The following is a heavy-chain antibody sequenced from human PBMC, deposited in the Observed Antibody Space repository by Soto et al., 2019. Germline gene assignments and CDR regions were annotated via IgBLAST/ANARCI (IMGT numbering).Heavy chain of an antibody. CDR2: INAGNGNT. CDR1: GYTFTSYA. Sequence: GASVKVSCKASGYTFTSYAMHWVRQAPGQRLEWMGWINAGNGNTKYSQKFQGRVTITRDTSASTAYMELSSLRSEDTAVYYCARGDLSFMIAPITSAFDIWGQGTMVTVSS. V-gene: IGHV1-3*01. CDR3: ARGDLSFMIAPITSAFDI. J-gene: IGHJ3*02. D-gene: IGHD3-16*01.